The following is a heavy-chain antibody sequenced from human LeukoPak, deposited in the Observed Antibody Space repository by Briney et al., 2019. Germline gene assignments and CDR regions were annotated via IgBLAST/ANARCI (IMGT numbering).Heavy chain of an antibody. CDR1: GFTFSIYG. D-gene: IGHD1-26*01. CDR3: ARGEGHNSGSYLN. J-gene: IGHJ4*02. CDR2: IWYDGSKK. Sequence: GGSLRLSCAASGFTFSIYGMHWVRQAPGKGLEWVAVIWYDGSKKYYADSVKGRFTISRDSSKNTLYLQMNSLRAEDTAVYYCARGEGHNSGSYLNWGQGTLVTVSS. V-gene: IGHV3-33*01.